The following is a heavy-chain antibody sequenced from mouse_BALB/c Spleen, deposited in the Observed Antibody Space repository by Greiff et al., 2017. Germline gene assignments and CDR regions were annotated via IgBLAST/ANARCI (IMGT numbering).Heavy chain of an antibody. Sequence: EVMLVESGGGLVQPGGSLKLSCAASGFTFSSYTMSWVRQTPEKRLEWVAYISNGGGSTYYPDTVKGRFTISRDNAKNTLYLQMSSLKSEDTAMYYCARLYYGNPYYFDYWGQGTTLTVSS. CDR1: GFTFSSYT. D-gene: IGHD2-1*01. CDR3: ARLYYGNPYYFDY. J-gene: IGHJ2*01. CDR2: ISNGGGST. V-gene: IGHV5-12-2*01.